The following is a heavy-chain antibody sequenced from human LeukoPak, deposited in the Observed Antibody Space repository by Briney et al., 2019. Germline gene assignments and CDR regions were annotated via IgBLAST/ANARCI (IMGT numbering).Heavy chain of an antibody. D-gene: IGHD3-22*01. J-gene: IGHJ4*02. CDR2: ISSSSTCI. Sequence: GGSLRLSCEASGFTFSSYSMNWVCQAPGKGLEWVSSISSSSTCIYYADSVKGRFTISRDNAKNSPYLQMNSLRAEDTAMYYCARDDDSSGQLDYWGQGTLVTVSS. CDR3: ARDDDSSGQLDY. V-gene: IGHV3-21*01. CDR1: GFTFSSYS.